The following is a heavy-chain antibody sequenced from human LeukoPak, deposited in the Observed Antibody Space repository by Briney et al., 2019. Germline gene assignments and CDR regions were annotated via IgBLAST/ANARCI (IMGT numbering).Heavy chain of an antibody. V-gene: IGHV3-23*01. Sequence: PGGSLRLSCAASGFIFSNYALAWVRQAPGKGLEWVSAISGSGGSTYYADSVKGRFTISRDNSKNTLYLQMNSLRAEDTAVYYCAKTYYYDSRGTGFDYWGQGTLVTVSS. CDR3: AKTYYYDSRGTGFDY. J-gene: IGHJ4*02. CDR2: ISGSGGST. CDR1: GFIFSNYA. D-gene: IGHD3-22*01.